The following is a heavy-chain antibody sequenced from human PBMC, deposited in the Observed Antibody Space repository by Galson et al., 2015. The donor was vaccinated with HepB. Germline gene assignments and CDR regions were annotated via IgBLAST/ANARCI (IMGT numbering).Heavy chain of an antibody. Sequence: SLRLSCATSGFTFGDYAMSWVRQAPGKGLEWVGFIRGKAYGGTTEYAASVKGRFTISRDDSKSIAYLQMNSLKTEDTAVYYCTRGSHSSAYLFDSWGQGTLVTVSS. CDR2: IRGKAYGGTT. V-gene: IGHV3-49*04. CDR1: GFTFGDYA. J-gene: IGHJ4*02. CDR3: TRGSHSSAYLFDS. D-gene: IGHD3-22*01.